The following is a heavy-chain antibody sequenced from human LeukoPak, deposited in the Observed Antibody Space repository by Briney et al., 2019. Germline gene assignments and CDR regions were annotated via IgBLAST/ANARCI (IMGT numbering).Heavy chain of an antibody. J-gene: IGHJ4*02. CDR3: AKTIYGDYDKYFDY. V-gene: IGHV3-23*01. D-gene: IGHD4-17*01. CDR2: ISGSGGST. CDR1: GFTFSSYA. Sequence: GGSLILSCAASGFTFSSYAMSWVRQAPGKGLEWVSAISGSGGSTYYADSVKGRFTISRDNSKNTLYLQMNSLRAEGTAVYYCAKTIYGDYDKYFDYWGQGTLVTVSS.